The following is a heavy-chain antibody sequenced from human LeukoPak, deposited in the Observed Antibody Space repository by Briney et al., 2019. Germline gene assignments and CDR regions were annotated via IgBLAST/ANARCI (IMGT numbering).Heavy chain of an antibody. J-gene: IGHJ3*02. CDR3: ARCLTTVVTPLDAFDI. CDR2: IIPIFGTA. CDR1: GGTFISYA. V-gene: IGHV1-69*05. Sequence: SVKVSCKASGGTFISYAISWVRQAPGQGLEWMGGIIPIFGTANYAQKFQGRVTITTDESTSTAYMELSSLRSEDTAVYYCARCLTTVVTPLDAFDIWGQGTMVTVSS. D-gene: IGHD4-23*01.